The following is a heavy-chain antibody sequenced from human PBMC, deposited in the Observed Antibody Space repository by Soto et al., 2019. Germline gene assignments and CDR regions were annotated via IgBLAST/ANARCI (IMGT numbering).Heavy chain of an antibody. CDR2: IVPLVGTT. D-gene: IGHD3-10*02. V-gene: IGHV1-69*08. Sequence: QVQLVQSGTEVTKPGSSVKVPCKASGATFRTYTLSWVRQGPGQGLEWMGRIVPLVGTTKYAQSFRGRVTITADKSTSTTYMELSGLKSEDTAVYYCATDRKYQYCSVKLSNFCGLEVWGQGTNVIVSS. CDR3: ATDRKYQYCSVKLSNFCGLEV. J-gene: IGHJ6*02. CDR1: GATFRTYT.